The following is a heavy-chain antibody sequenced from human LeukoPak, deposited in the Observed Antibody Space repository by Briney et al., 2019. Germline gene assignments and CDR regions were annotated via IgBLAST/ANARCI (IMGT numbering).Heavy chain of an antibody. CDR2: IKDDGSTT. V-gene: IGHV3-74*01. Sequence: PGGPLRLSCAVSGFTFGGRLMHWVRQAPGKGLVWVALIKDDGSTTNYADSVKGRFTASRDDAKNTVYLQMSSLRAEDTAVYYCHPLAFVTNWGQGTLVTVSS. D-gene: IGHD2-8*01. CDR3: HPLAFVTN. J-gene: IGHJ4*02. CDR1: GFTFGGRL.